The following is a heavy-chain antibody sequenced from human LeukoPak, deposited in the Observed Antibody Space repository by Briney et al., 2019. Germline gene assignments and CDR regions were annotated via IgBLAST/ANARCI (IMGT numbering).Heavy chain of an antibody. CDR2: ISYDGSNK. CDR3: ARSRRGLLLWFGVPPDY. D-gene: IGHD3-10*01. J-gene: IGHJ4*02. V-gene: IGHV3-30*04. CDR1: GFTFSSYA. Sequence: GGSLRLSCAASGFTFSSYAMHWVRQAPGKGLEWVAVISYDGSNKYYADSVKGRFTISRDNSKNTLYLQMNSLRAEDTAVYYCARSRRGLLLWFGVPPDYWGQGTLVTVSS.